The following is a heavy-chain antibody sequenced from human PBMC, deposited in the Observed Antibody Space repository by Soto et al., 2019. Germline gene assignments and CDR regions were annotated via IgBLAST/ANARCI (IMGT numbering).Heavy chain of an antibody. CDR1: GYRFTSYW. CDR2: IFPSDSDT. D-gene: IGHD3-22*01. Sequence: PGESLKISCRTSGYRFTSYWIAWVRQMPGKGLEWMGIIFPSDSDTRYSPSFQGQVTISADRSTSTVFLQWASLKASDTAVYFCSRKDKSGYFNWFDPWGQGTLVTVSS. V-gene: IGHV5-51*01. J-gene: IGHJ5*02. CDR3: SRKDKSGYFNWFDP.